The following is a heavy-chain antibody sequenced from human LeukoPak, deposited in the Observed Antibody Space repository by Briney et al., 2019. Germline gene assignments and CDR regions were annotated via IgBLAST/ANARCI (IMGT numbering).Heavy chain of an antibody. Sequence: GGSLRLSCAASGFTFSSYSMNWVRQAPGKGLEWVSSISSSSSYIYYVDSVKGRFTISRDNAKNSLYLQMNSLRAEDTAVYYCARAPLGRFGEYAEFDPWGQGTLVTVSS. CDR2: ISSSSSYI. J-gene: IGHJ5*02. V-gene: IGHV3-21*01. D-gene: IGHD3-10*01. CDR1: GFTFSSYS. CDR3: ARAPLGRFGEYAEFDP.